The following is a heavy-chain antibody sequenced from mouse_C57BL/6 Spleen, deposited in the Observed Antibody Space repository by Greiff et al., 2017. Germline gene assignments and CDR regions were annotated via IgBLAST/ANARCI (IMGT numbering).Heavy chain of an antibody. Sequence: VQLQQPGAELVRPGSSVKLSCKASGYTFTSYWMHWVKQRPIQGLEWIGNIDPSDSETHYNQKFKDKATLAVDKSSSTAYMQLSSLTSEDSAVYYCARSVCNYFAMDYWGQGTSVTVSS. CDR3: ARSVCNYFAMDY. J-gene: IGHJ4*01. CDR1: GYTFTSYW. V-gene: IGHV1-52*01. CDR2: IDPSDSET. D-gene: IGHD2-1*01.